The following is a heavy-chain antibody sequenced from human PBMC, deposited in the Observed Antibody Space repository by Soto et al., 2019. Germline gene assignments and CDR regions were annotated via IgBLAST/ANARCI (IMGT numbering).Heavy chain of an antibody. D-gene: IGHD1-26*01. CDR1: GFTFSSYW. Sequence: GGSPRLSCAASGFTFSSYWMHWVRQAPGKGLVWVSRINSDGSSTSYADSVKGRFTISRDNAKNTLYLQMNSLRAEDTAVYYCARDIGGSYFDYYYGMDVWGQGTTVTVSS. CDR3: ARDIGGSYFDYYYGMDV. J-gene: IGHJ6*02. V-gene: IGHV3-74*01. CDR2: INSDGSST.